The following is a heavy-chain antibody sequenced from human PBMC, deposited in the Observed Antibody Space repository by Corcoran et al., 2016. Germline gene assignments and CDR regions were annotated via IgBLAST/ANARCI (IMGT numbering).Heavy chain of an antibody. CDR1: GYRFTTYW. CDR3: ARQPGSGSGSVDDDDAVDM. V-gene: IGHV5-51*01. D-gene: IGHD3-10*01. Sequence: EVQLVQSGAEVKEPGESLKISCKGSGYRFTTYWIAWVRQMPGKGLEWMGITHPGYSDTRYSPSFQGQVTISADKSTSTTYLQWTSLKASDTAMYYFARQPGSGSGSVDDDDAVDMWGQGTMVTVSS. CDR2: THPGYSDT. J-gene: IGHJ3*02.